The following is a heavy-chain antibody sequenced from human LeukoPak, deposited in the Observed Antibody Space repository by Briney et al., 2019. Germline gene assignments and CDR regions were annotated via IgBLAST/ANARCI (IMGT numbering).Heavy chain of an antibody. CDR3: ASRFDY. V-gene: IGHV3-48*01. CDR2: ISSGSGTI. Sequence: GGSLRLSCAASGFTFSSYTLNWVRQAPGKGLEWVSCISSGSGTIYYADSVKGRFTIPRDNAKNSLYLQMNSLRPEDTAVYYCASRFDYWGQGALVIVTS. J-gene: IGHJ4*02. CDR1: GFTFSSYT.